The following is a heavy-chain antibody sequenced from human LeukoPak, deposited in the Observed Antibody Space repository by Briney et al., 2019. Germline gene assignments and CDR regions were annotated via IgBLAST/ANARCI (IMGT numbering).Heavy chain of an antibody. CDR2: IYSGGST. J-gene: IGHJ4*02. Sequence: SGGSLRLSCAASGFTVSSNYMSWVRQAPGKGPEWVSVIYSGGSTYYADSVKGRFTISRDNSKNTLYLQMNSLRAEDTAVYYCARDWSHRCFDYWGQGTLVIVSS. CDR1: GFTVSSNY. D-gene: IGHD3-3*01. V-gene: IGHV3-53*01. CDR3: ARDWSHRCFDY.